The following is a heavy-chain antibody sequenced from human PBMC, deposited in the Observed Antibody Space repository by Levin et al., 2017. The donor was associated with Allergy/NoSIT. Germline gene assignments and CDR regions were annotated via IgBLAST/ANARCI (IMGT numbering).Heavy chain of an antibody. CDR3: ARAERGGYSYGPYMDV. CDR2: IYYSGST. CDR1: GGSISSGGYY. V-gene: IGHV4-31*03. J-gene: IGHJ6*03. Sequence: SETLSLTCTVSGGSISSGGYYWSWIRQHPGKGLEWIGYIYYSGSTYYNPSLKSRVTISVDTSKNQFSLKLSSVTAADTAVYYCARAERGGYSYGPYMDVWGKGTTVTVSS. D-gene: IGHD5-18*01.